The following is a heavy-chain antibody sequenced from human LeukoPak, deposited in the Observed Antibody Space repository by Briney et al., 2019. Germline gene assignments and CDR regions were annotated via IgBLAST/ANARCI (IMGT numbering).Heavy chain of an antibody. CDR1: GGSISSSSYY. Sequence: SETLSLTCTVSGGSISSSSYYWGWIRQPPGKGLEWIGSIYYSGSTKYNPSLKSRVSISIDTSKNQFSLKLSSVTAADTAMYYCARRVGRWFGERAYYYNYMDVWGKGTTVTISS. CDR3: ARRVGRWFGERAYYYNYMDV. J-gene: IGHJ6*03. D-gene: IGHD3-10*01. CDR2: IYYSGST. V-gene: IGHV4-39*01.